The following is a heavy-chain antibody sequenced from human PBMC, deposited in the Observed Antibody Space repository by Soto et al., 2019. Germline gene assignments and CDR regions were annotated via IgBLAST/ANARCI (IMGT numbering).Heavy chain of an antibody. CDR3: ASGLMAGSAY. V-gene: IGHV1-3*05. J-gene: IGHJ4*02. D-gene: IGHD3-10*01. CDR2: INAGNGNT. Sequence: QVLLVQSGAEEKRPGASVKVSCEASGYTFTDFHIHWVRQAPGQGLEWMGWINAGNGNTKYSQKFQDSVTVTRDTSANTAYMELSSLTSEDTAIYYCASGLMAGSAYWGQGTLVTVSS. CDR1: GYTFTDFH.